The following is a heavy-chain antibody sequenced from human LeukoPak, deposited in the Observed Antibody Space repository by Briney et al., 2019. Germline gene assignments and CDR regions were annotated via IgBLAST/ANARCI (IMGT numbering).Heavy chain of an antibody. V-gene: IGHV4-4*09. CDR3: AAGPIDMIVDYLHY. D-gene: IGHD3-16*01. Sequence: SETLSLTCTVSGDSIGSYYWSWIRQPPGKGLEWIGSIYITGSTNYNPSLKSRVTISIDTSKNQFSLKLSSVTAADTAVYYCAAGPIDMIVDYLHYWGQGALVTVSS. CDR2: IYITGST. J-gene: IGHJ4*02. CDR1: GDSIGSYY.